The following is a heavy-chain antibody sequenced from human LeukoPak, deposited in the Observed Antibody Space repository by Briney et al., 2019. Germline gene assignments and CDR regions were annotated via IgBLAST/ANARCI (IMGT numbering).Heavy chain of an antibody. CDR1: GVTLSSNS. CDR2: IYSDNT. Sequence: GGSLRLSCTVSGVTLSSNSMSWGRQAPGKGLEWGSFIYSDNTHDSYSGKGRVTISTDNSTTSLYLQMNSLRAEDTAVYYCARGEGYYDSTPGPWGQGTMVTVSS. V-gene: IGHV3-53*01. J-gene: IGHJ3*01. D-gene: IGHD3-22*01. CDR3: ARGEGYYDSTPGP.